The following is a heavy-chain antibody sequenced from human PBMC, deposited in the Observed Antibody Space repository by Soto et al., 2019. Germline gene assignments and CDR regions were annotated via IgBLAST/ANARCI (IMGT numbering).Heavy chain of an antibody. V-gene: IGHV4-31*03. J-gene: IGHJ5*02. CDR1: GDSISSGAYH. D-gene: IGHD6-13*01. CDR3: ATYVVGAGGTGS. Sequence: TSETLSLTCTVSGDSISSGAYHWIWVRQLPGKGLEWIGFIQSSGRTQYNPSLQSRLTMSVDTSKNQFSLRLTSVTAADTAVYYCATYVVGAGGTGSWGQGTLVTVSS. CDR2: IQSSGRT.